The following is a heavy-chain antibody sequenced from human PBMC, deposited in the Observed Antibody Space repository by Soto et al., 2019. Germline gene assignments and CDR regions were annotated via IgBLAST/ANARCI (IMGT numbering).Heavy chain of an antibody. Sequence: SVKVSCKASGGTFRNYAITWVRQAPGQGLEWMGGIIPLFATSNYAQKFLGRLTFTADESAGTAYMELSSLRSEDTAVYCCAAVIPHTPYNSPHYFDHWGQGTLVTVSS. CDR3: AAVIPHTPYNSPHYFDH. V-gene: IGHV1-69*13. CDR2: IIPLFATS. CDR1: GGTFRNYA. D-gene: IGHD1-20*01. J-gene: IGHJ4*02.